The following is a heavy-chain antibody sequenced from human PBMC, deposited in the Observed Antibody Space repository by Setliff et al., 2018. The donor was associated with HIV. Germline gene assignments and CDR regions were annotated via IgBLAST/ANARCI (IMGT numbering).Heavy chain of an antibody. CDR1: ANSITRGYY. J-gene: IGHJ4*02. CDR3: ARGYTGALDY. D-gene: IGHD5-18*01. Sequence: SETLSLTCGVSANSITRGYYWAWIRQPPGKGLEWIGSVYYSGSAYYNSSLKSRATISLDTPKNQFSLRLSSVTAADTAMYFCARGYTGALDYWGQGTRVTVSS. V-gene: IGHV4-38-2*01. CDR2: VYYSGSA.